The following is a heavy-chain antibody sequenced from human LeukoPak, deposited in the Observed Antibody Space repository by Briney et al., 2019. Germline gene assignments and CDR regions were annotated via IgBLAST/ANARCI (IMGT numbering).Heavy chain of an antibody. CDR1: SGSISSSSYY. Sequence: SETLSLTCTVSSGSISSSSYYWGWIRQPPGKGLEWIGNIYYSGSTYYNPSLKSRVTISVDTSKNQFSLKLSSVTAADTAVYYCARRGGSGWYVWWFDPWGQGTLVTVSS. D-gene: IGHD6-19*01. V-gene: IGHV4-39*01. J-gene: IGHJ5*02. CDR2: IYYSGST. CDR3: ARRGGSGWYVWWFDP.